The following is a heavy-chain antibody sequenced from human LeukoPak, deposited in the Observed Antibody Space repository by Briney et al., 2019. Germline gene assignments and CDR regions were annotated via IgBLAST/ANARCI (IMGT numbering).Heavy chain of an antibody. CDR2: MNPNSGNT. V-gene: IGHV1-8*01. Sequence: APVKVSCKASGYTFTSYGINWVTQATGQGLEWTGWMNPNSGNTGYAQKFQGRVTMTRNTSISTAYMELSSLRSEDTAVYYCARGLYCSGGSCYQAGYWGQGTLVTVSS. D-gene: IGHD2-15*01. CDR1: GYTFTSYG. CDR3: ARGLYCSGGSCYQAGY. J-gene: IGHJ4*02.